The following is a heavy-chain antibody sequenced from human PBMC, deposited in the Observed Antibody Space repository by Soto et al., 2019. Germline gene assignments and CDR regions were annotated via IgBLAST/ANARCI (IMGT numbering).Heavy chain of an antibody. CDR1: GGSISSYY. Sequence: PSETLSLTCTVSGGSISSYYWSWIRQPPGKGLEWIGYIYYSGSTNYNPSLKSRVTISVDTSKNQFSLKLSSVTAADTAVYYCARAGSDYGDYVQFDYWGQGTLVTVSS. J-gene: IGHJ4*02. V-gene: IGHV4-59*01. CDR2: IYYSGST. CDR3: ARAGSDYGDYVQFDY. D-gene: IGHD4-17*01.